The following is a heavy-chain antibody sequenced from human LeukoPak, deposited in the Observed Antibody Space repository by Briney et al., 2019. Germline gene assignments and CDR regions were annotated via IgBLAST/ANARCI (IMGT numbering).Heavy chain of an antibody. J-gene: IGHJ6*03. D-gene: IGHD4-11*01. CDR2: INHRGST. Sequence: PSETLSLTCDVYGGSFSGYYWSWIRQPPGKGLEWIGEINHRGSTNYNPSLKSRVTISVDTSKNQFSLMLHSVTAADTAVYYGARGNLWDYRRYYSYMDVWGKGTTVTVSS. CDR3: ARGNLWDYRRYYSYMDV. CDR1: GGSFSGYY. V-gene: IGHV4-34*01.